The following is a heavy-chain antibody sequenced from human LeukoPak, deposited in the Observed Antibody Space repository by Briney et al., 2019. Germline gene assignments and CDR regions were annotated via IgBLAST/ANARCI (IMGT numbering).Heavy chain of an antibody. CDR2: ISSSGSTI. J-gene: IGHJ4*02. D-gene: IGHD3-9*01. Sequence: GGSLRLSCAASGFTFSDYYMSWIRQAPGKGLEWVSYISSSGSTIYYADSVKGRFTISRDNSKNTLYLQMNSLRAEDTAVYYCARQLSTGSRTYSFDYWGQGTLVTVSS. CDR1: GFTFSDYY. CDR3: ARQLSTGSRTYSFDY. V-gene: IGHV3-11*01.